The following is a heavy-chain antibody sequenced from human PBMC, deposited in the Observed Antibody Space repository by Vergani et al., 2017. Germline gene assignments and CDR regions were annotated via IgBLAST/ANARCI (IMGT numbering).Heavy chain of an antibody. CDR2: SYPGDSDT. CDR1: GYSFTSYW. V-gene: IGHV5-51*01. D-gene: IGHD4-17*01. Sequence: EVQLVQSGAEVKKPGESLKISCKGSGYSFTSYWIGWVRQMPGKGLEWMGISYPGDSDTRYSPALQGQVTIAADKSISTTYLQWSSLKASDTAMYYCARHDYGDSWAWFDPWGQGTLVTVSS. J-gene: IGHJ5*02. CDR3: ARHDYGDSWAWFDP.